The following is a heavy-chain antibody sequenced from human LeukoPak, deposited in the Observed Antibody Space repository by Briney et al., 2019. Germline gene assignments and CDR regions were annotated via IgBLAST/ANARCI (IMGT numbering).Heavy chain of an antibody. CDR1: GGASDIGGYF. CDR3: ATAPILRGEAGEQYKYGMDV. D-gene: IGHD1-1*01. J-gene: IGHJ6*02. Sequence: SQTLSLTCNVSGGASDIGGYFWTWVRQHPGKGLDWIGYTYYSGIAHYNPSLKSRVTISADTFKSHFSLKLTSVTAADTAVYYCATAPILRGEAGEQYKYGMDVWGQGTTVIVSS. V-gene: IGHV4-31*03. CDR2: TYYSGIA.